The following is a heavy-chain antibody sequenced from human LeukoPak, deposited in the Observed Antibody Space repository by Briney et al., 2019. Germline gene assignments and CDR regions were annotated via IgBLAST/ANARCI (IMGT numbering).Heavy chain of an antibody. CDR3: ARDASSFSSGWPRGSKFDY. CDR2: ISSSSSTI. Sequence: GGSLRLSCAASGFTFSSYSMNWVRQAPGKGLEWVSYISSSSSTIYYADSVKGRFTISRDNAKNSLYLQMNSLRAEDTAVYYCARDASSFSSGWPRGSKFDYWGQGTLVTVSS. CDR1: GFTFSSYS. D-gene: IGHD6-19*01. V-gene: IGHV3-48*01. J-gene: IGHJ4*02.